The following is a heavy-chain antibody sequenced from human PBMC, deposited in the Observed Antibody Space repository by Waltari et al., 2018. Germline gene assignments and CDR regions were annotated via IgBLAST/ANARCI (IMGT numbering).Heavy chain of an antibody. J-gene: IGHJ4*02. D-gene: IGHD1-26*01. CDR2: INSDGTNI. CDR3: ARDVDWGVGALGY. CDR1: GFTFSHYW. V-gene: IGHV3-74*01. Sequence: VQLVQSGGGLVQPGGSLSLYCAASGFTFSHYWMHWVRQIPGKVLMWVSRINSDGTNIVYADSVRGRFTISKDNAKNTLYLQMNSLSAEDTAVYYCARDVDWGVGALGYWGQGTPVTVS.